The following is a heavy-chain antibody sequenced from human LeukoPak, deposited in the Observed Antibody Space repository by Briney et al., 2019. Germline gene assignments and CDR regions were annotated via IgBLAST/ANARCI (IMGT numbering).Heavy chain of an antibody. Sequence: SETLSLTCTVSGGSISNYYWSWIRQSPGKGLEWIGYIYTSGSTNYNPSLKSRVTISVDTSKNQFSLKLSSVTAADTAVYYCARGSLPAAAQDWGQGTLVTVSS. D-gene: IGHD6-13*01. V-gene: IGHV4-4*09. J-gene: IGHJ4*02. CDR3: ARGSLPAAAQD. CDR1: GGSISNYY. CDR2: IYTSGST.